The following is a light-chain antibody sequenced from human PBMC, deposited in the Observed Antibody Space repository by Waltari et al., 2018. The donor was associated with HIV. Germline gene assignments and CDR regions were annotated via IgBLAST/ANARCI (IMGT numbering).Light chain of an antibody. CDR2: NTD. Sequence: QTVVTQEPSFSVSPGATVTLTCGLRPGSVSTTYYSSWYQQTPGQAPRTLIYNTDTRSSGVPERFSGSIVGDKAVLTITGAQADDECDYYCALYMGSGVWVFGGGTTLTVL. J-gene: IGLJ3*02. V-gene: IGLV8-61*01. CDR3: ALYMGSGVWV. CDR1: PGSVSTTYY.